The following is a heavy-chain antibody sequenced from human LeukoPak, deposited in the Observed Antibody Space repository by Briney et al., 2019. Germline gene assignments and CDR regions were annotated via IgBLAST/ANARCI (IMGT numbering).Heavy chain of an antibody. CDR3: AKAASPGHDAFDT. V-gene: IGHV3-30*18. CDR2: ISYDGSNK. CDR1: GFTFSSYG. Sequence: PGGSLRLSCAASGFTFSSYGMHWVRQAPGKGLEWVAVISYDGSNKHYADSVKGRFTISRDNSKNTLYLQMNSLRAEDTAVYYCAKAASPGHDAFDTWGQGTMVTVSS. J-gene: IGHJ3*02. D-gene: IGHD3-10*01.